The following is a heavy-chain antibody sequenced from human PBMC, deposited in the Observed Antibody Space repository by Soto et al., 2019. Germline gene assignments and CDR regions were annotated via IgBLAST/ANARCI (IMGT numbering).Heavy chain of an antibody. CDR3: ARPPMLYSSSLSPLDY. CDR1: GGSISSSSYY. Sequence: SETLSLTCTVSGGSISSSSYYWGWIRQPPGKGLEWIGSIYYSGSTYYNPSLKSRVTISVDTSKNQFSLKLTSVTAADTGVYYCARPPMLYSSSLSPLDYWGQGALVTVSS. J-gene: IGHJ4*02. D-gene: IGHD6-6*01. V-gene: IGHV4-39*01. CDR2: IYYSGST.